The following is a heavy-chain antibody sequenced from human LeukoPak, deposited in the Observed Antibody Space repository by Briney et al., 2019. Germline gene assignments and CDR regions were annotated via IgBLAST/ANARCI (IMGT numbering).Heavy chain of an antibody. CDR1: GFTFSNYY. CDR2: IRGDGGTT. Sequence: GGSLRLSCAASGFTFSNYYMHWVRQAPGKGLVWVSRIRGDGGTTMYADSVKGRFTISRDNAKNTLYLQMNSLRAEDTAVYYCARDGSSLKYYYYYMDVWGKGTTVTVSS. D-gene: IGHD6-13*01. CDR3: ARDGSSLKYYYYYMDV. V-gene: IGHV3-74*03. J-gene: IGHJ6*03.